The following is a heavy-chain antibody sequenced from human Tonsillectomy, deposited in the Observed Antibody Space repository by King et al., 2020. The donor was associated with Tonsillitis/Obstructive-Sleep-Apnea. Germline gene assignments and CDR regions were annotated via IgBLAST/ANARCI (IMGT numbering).Heavy chain of an antibody. CDR2: ISYVGTNK. CDR3: ARGGDQLVYYYYYYYYMDV. CDR1: GFTFSHYS. V-gene: IGHV3-30*01. Sequence: VQLVESGGGVVQPWRSLRLSCAASGFTFSHYSMHWVRQAPGKGLEWVAVISYVGTNKNYADSVKGRFTISRDNSKHTLYLQMNSLRVDETAVYYCARGGDQLVYYYYYYYYMDVWGTGTTVTVSS. J-gene: IGHJ6*03. D-gene: IGHD2-2*02.